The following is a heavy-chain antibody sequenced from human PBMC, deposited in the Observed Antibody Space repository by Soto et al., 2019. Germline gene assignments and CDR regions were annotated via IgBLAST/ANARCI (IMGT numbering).Heavy chain of an antibody. Sequence: QVQLVQSGAEVKKPGSSVKVSCKASGGTFSSYALSWVRQAPGQGLEWMGGIIPMSGATNYAQKFQGRVTFTADESPNTAYLELTGLRSEDTAVYYCARGGPENDYWGQGTLVTVSS. CDR2: IIPMSGAT. D-gene: IGHD1-26*01. J-gene: IGHJ4*02. CDR3: ARGGPENDY. CDR1: GGTFSSYA. V-gene: IGHV1-69*12.